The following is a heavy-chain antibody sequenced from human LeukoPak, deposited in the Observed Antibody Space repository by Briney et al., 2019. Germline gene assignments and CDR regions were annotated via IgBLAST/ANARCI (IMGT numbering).Heavy chain of an antibody. D-gene: IGHD1-26*01. J-gene: IGHJ4*02. CDR1: GYSFSNNW. V-gene: IGHV5-51*01. Sequence: KAGESLKISCKGSGYSFSNNWIGWVRQMPGKGLGWMGIIYPGDSQTRYSPSFQGQVTISADKSISTAYLQWSSLKASDIAMYYCARLSAGSHFHLDSWGQGTLVTVSS. CDR2: IYPGDSQT. CDR3: ARLSAGSHFHLDS.